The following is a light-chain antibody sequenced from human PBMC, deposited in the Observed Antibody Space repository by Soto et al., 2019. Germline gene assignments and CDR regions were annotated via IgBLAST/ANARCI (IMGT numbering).Light chain of an antibody. J-gene: IGKJ1*01. CDR2: AAS. CDR3: QQSYSTPQT. Sequence: DIQMTQSPSSLSASVGDRVTITCRASQSISSYLNWYQQKLGKAPKVLIYAASSLRSGVPSRFSGSGSGTDFTLTISSLQPEDFATYYCQQSYSTPQTFGQGTKVEIK. CDR1: QSISSY. V-gene: IGKV1-39*01.